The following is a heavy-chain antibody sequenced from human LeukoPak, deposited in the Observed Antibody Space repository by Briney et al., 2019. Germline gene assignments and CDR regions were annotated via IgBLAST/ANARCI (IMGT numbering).Heavy chain of an antibody. Sequence: GASVKVSCKASGGTFSSYAISWVRQAPGQGLEWMGWISAYNGNTNYAEKFQGRSTMTTDTSTSTAYMELRSLRADDTAVYYCARGGLSSRIDYWGQGTLVTVSS. CDR1: GGTFSSYA. V-gene: IGHV1-18*01. CDR2: ISAYNGNT. D-gene: IGHD2-2*01. J-gene: IGHJ4*02. CDR3: ARGGLSSRIDY.